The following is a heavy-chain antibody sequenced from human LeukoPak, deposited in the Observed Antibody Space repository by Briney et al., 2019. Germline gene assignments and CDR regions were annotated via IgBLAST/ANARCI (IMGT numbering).Heavy chain of an antibody. Sequence: GGSLRLSCAASGFPFSSYAMSWVRQAPGKGLEWVSVISGSGGSTYYADSVKGRFTIFSDNSKITLYLPMNSLRADDPAVYYCARGGGGQQLGFFDYWGQGALVTVSS. J-gene: IGHJ4*02. CDR1: GFPFSSYA. V-gene: IGHV3-23*01. CDR3: ARGGGGQQLGFFDY. D-gene: IGHD3-16*01. CDR2: ISGSGGST.